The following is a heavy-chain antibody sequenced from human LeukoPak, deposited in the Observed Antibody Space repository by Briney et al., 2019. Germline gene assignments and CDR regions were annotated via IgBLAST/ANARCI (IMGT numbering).Heavy chain of an antibody. CDR2: INPSGGDT. Sequence: GASVKVSCKASGYILSSYNMHWVRQAPGQGLEWLGIINPSGGDTKYAQKFQGRVTLTRDKSTSTVYMELSSLTSDDTAVYYCARTYCAEDCSIRYFDCWGQGTLVTVSS. J-gene: IGHJ4*02. D-gene: IGHD2-21*02. CDR1: GYILSSYN. CDR3: ARTYCAEDCSIRYFDC. V-gene: IGHV1-46*01.